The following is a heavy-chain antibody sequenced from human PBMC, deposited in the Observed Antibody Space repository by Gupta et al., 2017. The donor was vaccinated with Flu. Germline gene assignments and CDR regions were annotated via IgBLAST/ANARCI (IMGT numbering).Heavy chain of an antibody. D-gene: IGHD6-19*01. CDR3: ASYSGGWNLYYYYGMDV. V-gene: IGHV1-2*02. J-gene: IGHJ6*02. CDR2: INPNSGGT. Sequence: QVQLVQSGAEVKKPGASVKVSCKASGYTFTAHSMPWVRQDPGQGLEWMGWINPNSGGTNYAQKCQGRVTMTRDTSISTAYMELSRLRSDDTAVYYCASYSGGWNLYYYYGMDVWGQGTTVTVSS. CDR1: GYTFTAHS.